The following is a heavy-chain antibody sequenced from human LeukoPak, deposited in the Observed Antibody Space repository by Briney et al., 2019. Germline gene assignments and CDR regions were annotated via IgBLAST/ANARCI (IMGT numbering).Heavy chain of an antibody. V-gene: IGHV3-48*04. CDR2: IGISSGNT. D-gene: IGHD1-1*01. CDR3: ARDHNYAFDN. CDR1: GFTFSDYS. Sequence: TGGSLSLSCAASGFTFSDYSMNWVRQAPGKGLEWISYIGISSGNTKYADSVKGRFTISGDNAKNSLYLQMNSLRVEDTAVYYCARDHNYAFDNWGQGTLVTVSS. J-gene: IGHJ4*02.